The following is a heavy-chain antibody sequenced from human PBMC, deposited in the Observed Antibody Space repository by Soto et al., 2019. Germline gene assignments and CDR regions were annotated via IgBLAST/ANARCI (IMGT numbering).Heavy chain of an antibody. V-gene: IGHV1-18*01. J-gene: IGHJ4*02. CDR2: ISAYNGNT. Sequence: QVQLVQSGAEVKKPGASVKVSCKASGYTFASYAISWMRQAPGQGLEWMGWISAYNGNTNYAQKLQGRVTMTTDTSTSTAYRELRSLRSDDTAVYYCASDPPPPDYWCQGTLVTVSS. CDR3: ASDPPPPDY. CDR1: GYTFASYA.